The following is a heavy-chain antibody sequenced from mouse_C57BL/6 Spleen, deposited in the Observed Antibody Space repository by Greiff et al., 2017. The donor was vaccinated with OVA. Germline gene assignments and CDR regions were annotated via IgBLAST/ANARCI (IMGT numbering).Heavy chain of an antibody. J-gene: IGHJ2*01. D-gene: IGHD1-1*01. Sequence: QVQLQQSGAELVMPGASVKLSCKASGYTFTSYWMHWVKQRPGQGLEWIGEIDPSDSYTNYNQKFKGKSTLTVDKSSSTAYMQLSSLTSEDSAVYYCARRGYYGSRGYFDYWGQGTTLTVSS. CDR3: ARRGYYGSRGYFDY. V-gene: IGHV1-69*01. CDR2: IDPSDSYT. CDR1: GYTFTSYW.